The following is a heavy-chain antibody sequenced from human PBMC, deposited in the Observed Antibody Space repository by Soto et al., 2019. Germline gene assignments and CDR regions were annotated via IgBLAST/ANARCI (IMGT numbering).Heavy chain of an antibody. CDR2: IYYSGST. Sequence: SETLSLTCAVSGGSISSGDYYWSWIRQPPGKGLEWIGYIYYSGSTYYNPSLTSRVTISVDTSKNQFSLKLSSVTAADTAVYYCARVHLLTIDYWGQETLVTVSS. CDR1: GGSISSGDYY. V-gene: IGHV4-30-4*01. J-gene: IGHJ4*02. D-gene: IGHD3-10*01. CDR3: ARVHLLTIDY.